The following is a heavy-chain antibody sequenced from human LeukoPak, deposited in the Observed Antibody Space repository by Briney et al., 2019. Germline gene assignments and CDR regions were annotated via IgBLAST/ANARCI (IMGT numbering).Heavy chain of an antibody. D-gene: IGHD3-3*01. CDR3: AKVPGITIFGVVIELYFDY. V-gene: IGHV3-23*01. Sequence: GGSLRLSCAASGFTFSSYAMSWVRQAPGKGLEWVSAISGSGGSTYYADSVKGRFTISRDNSKNTLYLQMNSLRAEDTAVYYCAKVPGITIFGVVIELYFDYWGQGTLVTVSS. J-gene: IGHJ4*02. CDR2: ISGSGGST. CDR1: GFTFSSYA.